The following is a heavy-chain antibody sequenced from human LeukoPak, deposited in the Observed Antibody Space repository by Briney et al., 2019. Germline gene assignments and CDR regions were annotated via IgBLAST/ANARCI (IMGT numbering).Heavy chain of an antibody. CDR2: ISSSGSTI. D-gene: IGHD6-6*01. CDR1: GFTFSDYY. V-gene: IGHV3-11*04. Sequence: PGGSLRLSCAASGFTFSDYYMSWIRQAPGKGLEWVSYISSSGSTIYYADSVKGRFTISRDIAKNSLYLQMNSLRAEDTAVYYCASTEPHSSSSFWGQGTLVTVSS. CDR3: ASTEPHSSSSF. J-gene: IGHJ4*02.